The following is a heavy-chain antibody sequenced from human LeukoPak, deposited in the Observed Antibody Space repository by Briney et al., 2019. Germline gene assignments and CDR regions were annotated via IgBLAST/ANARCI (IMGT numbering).Heavy chain of an antibody. D-gene: IGHD2-8*01. J-gene: IGHJ6*02. CDR1: GSRFTSYW. CDR2: IYPGDSDT. V-gene: IGHV5-51*01. Sequence: GGSLEISCQGSGSRFTSYWIGWVRRLPGKGLEWMGIIYPGDSDTRYSPSFQGQVTISADKSISTAYLQWSSLKASDTAMYYCARHSSTNGPYYYGMDVWGQGTTVTVSS. CDR3: ARHSSTNGPYYYGMDV.